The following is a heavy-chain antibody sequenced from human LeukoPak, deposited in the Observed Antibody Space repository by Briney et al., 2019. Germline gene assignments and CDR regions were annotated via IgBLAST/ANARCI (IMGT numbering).Heavy chain of an antibody. V-gene: IGHV3-15*01. CDR2: IKSKTDGGTT. J-gene: IGHJ4*02. CDR1: GFTFSNAW. Sequence: PGGSLRLSCAASGFTFSNAWMSWVRQAPGKGLEWVGRIKSKTDGGTTDYAAPVKCRFTSSRDDSKNPLYLQINSLKTEDTAVYYCTTDLILLFRELDYWGQGTLVTVSS. CDR3: TTDLILLFRELDY. D-gene: IGHD3-10*01.